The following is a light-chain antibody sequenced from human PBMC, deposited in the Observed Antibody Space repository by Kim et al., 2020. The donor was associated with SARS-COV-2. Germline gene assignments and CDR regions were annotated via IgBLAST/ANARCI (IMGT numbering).Light chain of an antibody. J-gene: IGKJ4*01. CDR1: QSIGTR. Sequence: IQMTQSPSSLAATVGDRITIACRASQSIGTRLNWYQQRPGKAPKLLIYAASSLQSGVPSRFSGTGSGTDFTITISSLQPEDFATYYCQQSYSTPWLSFGGGNKVDIK. CDR2: AAS. V-gene: IGKV1-39*01. CDR3: QQSYSTPWLS.